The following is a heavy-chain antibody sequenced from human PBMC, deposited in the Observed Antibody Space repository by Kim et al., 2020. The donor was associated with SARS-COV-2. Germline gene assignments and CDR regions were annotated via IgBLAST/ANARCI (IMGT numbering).Heavy chain of an antibody. Sequence: GGSLRLSCAASGFTFSAYGIPWVRQAPGKGLEWVAVISSDGSNKYYADSVNGRFTISRDNSRTTLYLQMNSLRAEDTAVYYCTIDSHWGQGTLVTVSS. V-gene: IGHV3-30*03. J-gene: IGHJ4*02. CDR1: GFTFSAYG. CDR2: ISSDGSNK. CDR3: TIDSH.